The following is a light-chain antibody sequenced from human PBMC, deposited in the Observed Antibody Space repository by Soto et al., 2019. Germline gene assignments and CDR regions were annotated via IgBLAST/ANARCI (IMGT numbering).Light chain of an antibody. J-gene: IGKJ1*01. CDR3: QQYGRSPTT. Sequence: EVVLTQSPDTVSLSPGERATLSCRANQNFGSSYLAWYQQKRGQAPRFLIYGASSRATGIPDRFSGSGSGTDFTLTISRLEPEDFAVYYCQQYGRSPTTFGQGTKVEIK. CDR1: QNFGSSY. CDR2: GAS. V-gene: IGKV3-20*01.